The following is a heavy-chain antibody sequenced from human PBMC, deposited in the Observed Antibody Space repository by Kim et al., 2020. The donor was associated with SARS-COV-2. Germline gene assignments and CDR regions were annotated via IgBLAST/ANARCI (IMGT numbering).Heavy chain of an antibody. CDR2: IYYSGST. J-gene: IGHJ4*02. D-gene: IGHD1-26*01. CDR3: ARVIEGATRVDY. Sequence: SETLSLTCTVSGGSISSGGYYWSWIRQHPGKGLEWIGYIYYSGSTYYNPSLQSRVTISVDTSKNQFSLKLSSVTAADTAVYYCARVIEGATRVDYWGQGTLVTVSS. V-gene: IGHV4-31*03. CDR1: GGSISSGGYY.